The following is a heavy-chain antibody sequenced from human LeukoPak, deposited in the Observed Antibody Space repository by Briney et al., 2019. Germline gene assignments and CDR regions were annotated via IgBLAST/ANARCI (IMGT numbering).Heavy chain of an antibody. Sequence: SETLSLTCAVYGGSFSGYYWGWTRQPPGKGLEWIGEINHSGSTNYNPSLKSRVTISVDTSKNQFSLKLSSVTAADTAVYYCAGSIVVVPAAMLPDAFDIWGQGTMVTVSS. CDR3: AGSIVVVPAAMLPDAFDI. V-gene: IGHV4-34*01. J-gene: IGHJ3*02. CDR2: INHSGST. CDR1: GGSFSGYY. D-gene: IGHD2-2*01.